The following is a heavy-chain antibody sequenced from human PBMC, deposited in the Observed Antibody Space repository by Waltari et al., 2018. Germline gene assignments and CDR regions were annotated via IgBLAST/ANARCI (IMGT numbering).Heavy chain of an antibody. CDR1: GGSISSHY. CDR3: ARLGDGYNSGFLYYYYMDV. D-gene: IGHD5-12*01. Sequence: QVQLQESGPGLVKPSETLSLTCTVSGGSISSHYWSWIRQPPGKGLEWIGYIYYSGSTNYNPSLKSRVTISVDTSKNQFSLKLSSVTAADTAVYYCARLGDGYNSGFLYYYYMDVWGKGTTVTVSS. V-gene: IGHV4-59*11. J-gene: IGHJ6*03. CDR2: IYYSGST.